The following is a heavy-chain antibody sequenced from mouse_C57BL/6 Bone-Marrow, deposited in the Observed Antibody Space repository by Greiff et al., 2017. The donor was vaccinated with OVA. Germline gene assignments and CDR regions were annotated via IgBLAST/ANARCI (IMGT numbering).Heavy chain of an antibody. D-gene: IGHD1-1*01. CDR1: GFSLTSYG. Sequence: VQVVESGPGLVQPSQSLSITCTVSGFSLTSYGVPWVRQSPGQGLEWLGVIWRGGSTAYNAAFISSLSSSKDKSKCQVFFKMTSLQADDTALDYCARNEGSSYWYCDVWGTGTTVTVSS. CDR2: IWRGGST. CDR3: ARNEGSSYWYCDV. J-gene: IGHJ1*03. V-gene: IGHV2-2*01.